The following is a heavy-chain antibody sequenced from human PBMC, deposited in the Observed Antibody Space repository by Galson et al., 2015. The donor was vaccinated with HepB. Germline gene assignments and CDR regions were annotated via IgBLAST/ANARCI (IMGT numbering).Heavy chain of an antibody. V-gene: IGHV1-8*01. CDR2: MNPDSGNT. D-gene: IGHD3-10*01. CDR1: GYTFTNSD. CDR3: AKGQREFNYLDY. Sequence: SVKVSCKAPGYTFTNSDINWVRQATGQGLEWIGWMNPDSGNTGYTQKFQGRVTMTRNTSITTAYMELSSLRSEDTALYYCAKGQREFNYLDYWGQGTLVTVSS. J-gene: IGHJ4*02.